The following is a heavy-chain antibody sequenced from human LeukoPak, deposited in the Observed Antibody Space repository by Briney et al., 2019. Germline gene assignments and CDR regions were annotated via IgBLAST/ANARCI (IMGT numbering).Heavy chain of an antibody. Sequence: HPGGSLRLSCAASGFTFSSYAMHWVRQAPGKGLEWVAVISYDGSNKYYADSVKGRFTISRDNSKNTLYLQMNSLRAEDTAVYYCARDQEEVVIFPFDYWGQGTLVTVSS. J-gene: IGHJ4*02. V-gene: IGHV3-30*04. D-gene: IGHD3-22*01. CDR2: ISYDGSNK. CDR3: ARDQEEVVIFPFDY. CDR1: GFTFSSYA.